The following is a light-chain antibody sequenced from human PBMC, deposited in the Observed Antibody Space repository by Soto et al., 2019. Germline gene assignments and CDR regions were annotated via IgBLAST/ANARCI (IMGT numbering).Light chain of an antibody. J-gene: IGKJ1*01. CDR2: GAS. CDR3: QQYNPYTWT. Sequence: DIVMTQSPGTLSVSPGERATLSCRASQIFSSTSLAWYQQKPGQAPRLLIYGASNRATGIPDRFSGSGSGTEFTLTISSLQPDDFATYYCQQYNPYTWTFGHGTKVDIK. V-gene: IGKV3-20*01. CDR1: QIFSSTS.